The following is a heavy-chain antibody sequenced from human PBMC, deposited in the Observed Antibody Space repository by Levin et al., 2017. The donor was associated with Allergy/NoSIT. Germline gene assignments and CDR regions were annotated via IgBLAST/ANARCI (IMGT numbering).Heavy chain of an antibody. V-gene: IGHV4-39*01. D-gene: IGHD4-17*01. Sequence: SQTLSLTCTVSGGSISSSSYYWGWIRQPPGKGLEWIGSIYYSGSTYYNPSLKSRVTISVDTSKNQFSLKLSSVTAADTAVYYCARLHNGDYRYYYGMDVWGQGTTVTVS. CDR1: GGSISSSSYY. CDR2: IYYSGST. J-gene: IGHJ6*02. CDR3: ARLHNGDYRYYYGMDV.